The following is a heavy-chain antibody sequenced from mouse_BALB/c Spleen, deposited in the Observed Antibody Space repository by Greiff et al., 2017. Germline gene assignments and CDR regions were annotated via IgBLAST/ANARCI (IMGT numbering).Heavy chain of an antibody. CDR1: GFSLTSYG. CDR2: IWAGGST. CDR3: ARVQEYYGSSYGFAY. Sequence: QVQLKESGPGLVAPSQSLSITCTVSGFSLTSYGVHWVRQPPGKGLEWLGVIWAGGSTNYNSALMSRLSISKDNSKSQVFLKMNSLQTDDTAMYYCARVQEYYGSSYGFAYWGQGTLVTVSA. D-gene: IGHD1-1*01. J-gene: IGHJ3*01. V-gene: IGHV2-9*02.